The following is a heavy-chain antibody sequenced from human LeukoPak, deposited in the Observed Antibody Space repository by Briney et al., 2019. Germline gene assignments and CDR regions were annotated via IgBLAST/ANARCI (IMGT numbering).Heavy chain of an antibody. CDR3: ARWAYYGSGSYYNPSDY. Sequence: PSQTLSLTCTVSGGSISSGSYYWSWIRQPAGKGLEWIRRIYTSGSTNYNPSLKSRVTISVDTSKNQFSLKLSSVTAADTAVYYCARWAYYGSGSYYNPSDYWGQGTLVTVSS. CDR1: GGSISSGSYY. J-gene: IGHJ4*02. V-gene: IGHV4-61*02. CDR2: IYTSGST. D-gene: IGHD3-10*01.